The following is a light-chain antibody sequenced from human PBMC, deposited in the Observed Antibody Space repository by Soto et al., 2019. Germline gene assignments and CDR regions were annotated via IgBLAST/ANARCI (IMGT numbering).Light chain of an antibody. Sequence: QSALTQPASVAGSPGQSITISCTGTSSDVGGYNYVSWYQQHPGKAPKLMIYDVSNRPSGVSNPVSGSTSGNTSSLTISGLLAEDEADYYCSSYTSSSTLVFGGGTKLTFL. CDR3: SSYTSSSTLV. J-gene: IGLJ2*01. CDR2: DVS. V-gene: IGLV2-14*01. CDR1: SSDVGGYNY.